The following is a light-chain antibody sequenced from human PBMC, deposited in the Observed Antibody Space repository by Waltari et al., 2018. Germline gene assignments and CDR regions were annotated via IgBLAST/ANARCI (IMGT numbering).Light chain of an antibody. CDR3: LLYYSGVRV. Sequence: QAVVTQAPSLPVSPGGPVTLTCGSTTEAVTSGLYPYWFQQKPGQAPWTLIYDTNKKHSWTPARFSGSLLGGEAALTLSGARPEDEAEYFCLLYYSGVRVFGGGTKLTVL. V-gene: IGLV7-46*01. CDR1: TEAVTSGLY. CDR2: DTN. J-gene: IGLJ3*02.